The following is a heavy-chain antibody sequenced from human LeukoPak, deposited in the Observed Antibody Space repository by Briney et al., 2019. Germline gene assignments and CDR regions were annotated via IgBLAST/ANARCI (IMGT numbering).Heavy chain of an antibody. D-gene: IGHD6-19*01. J-gene: IGHJ4*02. Sequence: SETLSLTCAVYGGSFSGYYWSWIRQPPGKGLEWIGEINHSGSTNYNPSLQSRVTISVDTSKNQFSLKLSSVTAADTAVYYCARGLVAGSIDYWGQGTLVTVSS. CDR3: ARGLVAGSIDY. CDR2: INHSGST. CDR1: GGSFSGYY. V-gene: IGHV4-34*01.